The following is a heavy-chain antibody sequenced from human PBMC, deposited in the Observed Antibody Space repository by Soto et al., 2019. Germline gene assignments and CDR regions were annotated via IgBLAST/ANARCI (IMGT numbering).Heavy chain of an antibody. V-gene: IGHV4-34*01. Sequence: PSETLSLTCAVYGGSFSGYYWSWIRQPPGKGLEWIGEINHSGSTNYNPSLKSRVTISVDTSKNQFSLKLSSVTAADTAVYYCARGPRGAHQLHTWFDPWGQGTLVTVSS. J-gene: IGHJ5*02. CDR2: INHSGST. CDR1: GGSFSGYY. CDR3: ARGPRGAHQLHTWFDP. D-gene: IGHD2-2*01.